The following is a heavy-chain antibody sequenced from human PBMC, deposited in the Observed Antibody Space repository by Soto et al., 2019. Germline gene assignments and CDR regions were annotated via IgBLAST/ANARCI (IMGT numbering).Heavy chain of an antibody. Sequence: ASVKVSCKASGYTFTSYGISWVRQAPGQGLEWMGIINPNNGSTSYAQKFQGRVTMTRDTSTSTVYMELSSLRSEDTAVYYCARDWGSSDYAIDYWGQGTLVTVSS. CDR1: GYTFTSYG. J-gene: IGHJ4*02. CDR3: ARDWGSSDYAIDY. V-gene: IGHV1-46*01. D-gene: IGHD3-16*01. CDR2: INPNNGST.